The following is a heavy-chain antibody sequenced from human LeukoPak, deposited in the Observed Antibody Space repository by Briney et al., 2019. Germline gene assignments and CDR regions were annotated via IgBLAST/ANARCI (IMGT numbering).Heavy chain of an antibody. CDR1: GYSFTSYG. J-gene: IGHJ3*02. V-gene: IGHV1-18*01. Sequence: ASVKVSCKASGYSFTSYGISWVRQAPGQGLEWMGWISAYNGNTNYAQKLQGRLTMTTDTSPSTAYMELRSLRSDDTAVYYCAMSQGGRYTKDAFDIWGQGTMVTVSS. D-gene: IGHD3-10*01. CDR3: AMSQGGRYTKDAFDI. CDR2: ISAYNGNT.